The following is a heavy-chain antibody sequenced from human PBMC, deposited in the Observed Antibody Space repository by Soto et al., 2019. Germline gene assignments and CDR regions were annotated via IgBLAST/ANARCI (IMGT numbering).Heavy chain of an antibody. Sequence: QVHLVRSGAEVKKPGASVKVSCKCSGYTFTSYGITWVRQAPGQGLEWMGWISAHNDNIDYAQKLQGRVTVTRDTSTSTAYMELRSLRSDDTAVYYCARGRYGDYWGQGALVTVSS. J-gene: IGHJ4*02. V-gene: IGHV1-18*01. D-gene: IGHD1-1*01. CDR1: GYTFTSYG. CDR2: ISAHNDNI. CDR3: ARGRYGDY.